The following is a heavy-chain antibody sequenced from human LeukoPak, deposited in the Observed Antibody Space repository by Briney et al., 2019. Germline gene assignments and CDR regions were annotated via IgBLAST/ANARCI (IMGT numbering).Heavy chain of an antibody. D-gene: IGHD6-25*01. Sequence: GRSLRLSCAASGFTFSSYGMHWVRQAPGKGLEWVAAIWYDGSNKYYADSVKGRFTISRDNSKNTLYLQMNSLRAEDTAVYYCAREGPAESGDYWGQGTLVTVSS. V-gene: IGHV3-33*01. CDR1: GFTFSSYG. J-gene: IGHJ4*02. CDR2: IWYDGSNK. CDR3: AREGPAESGDY.